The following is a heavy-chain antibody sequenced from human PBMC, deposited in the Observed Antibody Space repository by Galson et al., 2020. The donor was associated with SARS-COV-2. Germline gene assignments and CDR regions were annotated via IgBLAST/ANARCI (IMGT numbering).Heavy chain of an antibody. J-gene: IGHJ4*02. CDR1: GGSFSGYY. D-gene: IGHD1-1*01. Sequence: ETSETLSLTSAVYGGSFSGYYWTWIRQLPGKGLEWIGEINHSGSTNYNPSLKSRVTISVDTSKNQFSLKLTSVTAADTAVYYCARGLPTESMGDFDYWGQGTLVTVS. V-gene: IGHV4-34*01. CDR3: ARGLPTESMGDFDY. CDR2: INHSGST.